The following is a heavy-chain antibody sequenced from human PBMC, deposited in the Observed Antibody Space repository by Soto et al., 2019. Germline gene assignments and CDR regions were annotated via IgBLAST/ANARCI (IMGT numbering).Heavy chain of an antibody. CDR1: GYSFTSYW. Sequence: GESLKISCKGSGYSFTSYWIGWVRQMPGKGLEWMGIIYPGDSDTRYSPSFQGQVTISADKSISTAYLQWSSLKASDTAMYYCARHRYLDFWSGWYYYYGMDVWGQGTTVTGSS. CDR2: IYPGDSDT. J-gene: IGHJ6*02. D-gene: IGHD3-3*01. CDR3: ARHRYLDFWSGWYYYYGMDV. V-gene: IGHV5-51*01.